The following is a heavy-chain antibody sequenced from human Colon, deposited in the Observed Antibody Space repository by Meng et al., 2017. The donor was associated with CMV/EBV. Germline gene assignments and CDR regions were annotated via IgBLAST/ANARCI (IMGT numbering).Heavy chain of an antibody. J-gene: IGHJ4*02. D-gene: IGHD3-3*01. Sequence: GGSLRLSCAASGFTFSSYWMHWVRQAPGKGLVWVSRINTDGSRTNYADSVKGRFTSSRDNAKNTLYLHMSSLRAEDTAVYYCATDPYDLWSGYPTYYFDYWGQGALVTVSS. V-gene: IGHV3-74*01. CDR1: GFTFSSYW. CDR3: ATDPYDLWSGYPTYYFDY. CDR2: INTDGSRT.